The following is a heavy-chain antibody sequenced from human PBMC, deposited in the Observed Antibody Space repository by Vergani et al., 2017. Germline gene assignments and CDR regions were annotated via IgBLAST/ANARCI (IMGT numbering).Heavy chain of an antibody. CDR3: AKDAVAYYYDSSGYYSYYYYYGMNV. D-gene: IGHD3-22*01. Sequence: EVQLLESGGGLVQPGGSLRLSCAASGFTFSSYAMSWGRQAPGKGLEWVSAISGSGGSTYYADSVKGRFTISRDNSKNTLYLQMNSLGAEDTAVYYCAKDAVAYYYDSSGYYSYYYYYGMNVWGQGTTVTVSS. J-gene: IGHJ6*02. CDR2: ISGSGGST. CDR1: GFTFSSYA. V-gene: IGHV3-23*01.